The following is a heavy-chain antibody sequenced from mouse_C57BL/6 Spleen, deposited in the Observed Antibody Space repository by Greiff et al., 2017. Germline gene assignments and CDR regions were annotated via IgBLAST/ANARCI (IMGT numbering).Heavy chain of an antibody. CDR1: GYTFTDYE. J-gene: IGHJ2*01. V-gene: IGHV1-15*01. CDR2: IDPETGGT. Sequence: VQLQESGAELVRPGASVTLSCKASGYTFTDYEMHWVKQTPVHGLEWIGAIDPETGGTAYNQKFKGKAILTADKSSSTAYMELRSLTSEDSAVYYCTRRTAQAYFDYWGQGTTLTVSS. D-gene: IGHD3-2*02. CDR3: TRRTAQAYFDY.